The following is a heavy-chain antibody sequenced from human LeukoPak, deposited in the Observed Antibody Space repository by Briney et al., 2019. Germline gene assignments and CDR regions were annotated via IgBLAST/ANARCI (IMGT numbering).Heavy chain of an antibody. CDR1: GFTFSEAW. Sequence: GGSLRLSCAASGFTFSEAWMHWVRQAPGPRLVWVSRINNDGSTTRYADSVKGRFTISRDNAKNTLYLQMNSLRAEDTAVYYCARVSGPGMNEYFHLWGQGTLVTVSS. D-gene: IGHD3-10*01. CDR2: INNDGSTT. CDR3: ARVSGPGMNEYFHL. J-gene: IGHJ1*01. V-gene: IGHV3-74*01.